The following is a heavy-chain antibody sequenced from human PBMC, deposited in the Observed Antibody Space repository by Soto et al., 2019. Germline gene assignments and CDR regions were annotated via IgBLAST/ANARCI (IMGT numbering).Heavy chain of an antibody. CDR1: GFTFSSYW. CDR3: ARGTVRAHDFADH. V-gene: IGHV3-74*01. D-gene: IGHD2-21*02. Sequence: EVQLVESGGRLVQPGGTLRLSCAASGFTFSSYWMHWVRQVPGKGLVWVSRISDDGSSTSYAESVRGRFIISRANSKNTLYLQLNSLRAEDTAVYYCARGTVRAHDFADHWGQGTLVAVSS. CDR2: ISDDGSST. J-gene: IGHJ4*02.